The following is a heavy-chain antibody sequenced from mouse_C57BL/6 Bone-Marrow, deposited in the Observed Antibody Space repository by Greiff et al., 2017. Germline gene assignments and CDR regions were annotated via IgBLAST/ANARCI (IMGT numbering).Heavy chain of an antibody. Sequence: EVQLQQSVAELVRPGASVKLSCTASGFTIKNTCMHWVKQRPEQGLEWIGSIDPANGNTNYPPKFQGKATITSDTSSNTVYLQLSSLTSEDTAIYYCGRDWYVDVWGTGTTVTVSS. CDR2: IDPANGNT. CDR3: GRDWYVDV. CDR1: GFTIKNTC. J-gene: IGHJ1*03. V-gene: IGHV14-3*01.